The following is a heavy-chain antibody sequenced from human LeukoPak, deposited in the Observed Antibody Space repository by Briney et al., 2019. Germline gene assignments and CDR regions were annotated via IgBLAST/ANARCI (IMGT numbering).Heavy chain of an antibody. Sequence: SETLSLTCAVYGGSFSGYYWSWIRQPPGKGLEWIGEINHSGSTNYNPSLKSRVTISVDTSKNQFSLKLSSVTAADTAVYYCARGLNGWYRAEYFQHWGQGTLVTVSS. CDR3: ARGLNGWYRAEYFQH. J-gene: IGHJ1*01. CDR1: GGSFSGYY. V-gene: IGHV4-34*01. CDR2: INHSGST. D-gene: IGHD6-19*01.